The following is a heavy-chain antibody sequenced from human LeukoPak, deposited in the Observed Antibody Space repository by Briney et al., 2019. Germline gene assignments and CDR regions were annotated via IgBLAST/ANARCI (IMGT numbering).Heavy chain of an antibody. CDR3: AKKELLGAFDI. CDR1: GFTFDDYA. V-gene: IGHV3-9*01. D-gene: IGHD1-26*01. CDR2: ISWNSGSI. J-gene: IGHJ3*02. Sequence: GGSLRLSCAASGFTFDDYAMHWVRQAPGKGLEWVSGISWNSGSIGYADSVKGRFTISRDNAENSLYLQMNSLRAEDTALYYCAKKELLGAFDIWGQGTMVTVSS.